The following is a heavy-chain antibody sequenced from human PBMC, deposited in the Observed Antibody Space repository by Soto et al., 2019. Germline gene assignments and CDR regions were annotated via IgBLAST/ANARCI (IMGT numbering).Heavy chain of an antibody. D-gene: IGHD3-10*01. J-gene: IGHJ4*02. CDR3: ARRWGEGRVDY. Sequence: QVQLQGSGPGLVKPSGTLSLTCAVSGGSISSSNWWSWVRQPPGKGLEWIGEIYHSGNTNYNPSLKSRVTMAVDKSRNQFSLKLSSVTAADTAVYYCARRWGEGRVDYWGQGTLVTVSS. CDR2: IYHSGNT. V-gene: IGHV4-4*02. CDR1: GGSISSSNW.